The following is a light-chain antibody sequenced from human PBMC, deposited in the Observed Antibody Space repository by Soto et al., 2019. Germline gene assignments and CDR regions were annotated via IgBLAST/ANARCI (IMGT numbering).Light chain of an antibody. CDR1: QSVSSSY. V-gene: IGKV3-20*01. CDR2: GAS. Sequence: EIVLTQSPGTLSLSPGERATLSCRASQSVSSSYLAWYQQKPGQAPRLLIYGASSRATGIPDRFSGSGSGTDFTLKISRVEAEDVGVYYCVQTIHWPWTFGQGTKVDIK. CDR3: VQTIHWPWT. J-gene: IGKJ1*01.